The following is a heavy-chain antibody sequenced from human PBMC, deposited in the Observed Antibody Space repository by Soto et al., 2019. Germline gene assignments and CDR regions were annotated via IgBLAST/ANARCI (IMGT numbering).Heavy chain of an antibody. V-gene: IGHV4-4*02. D-gene: IGHD6-19*01. CDR2: IYHSGST. CDR3: ASGSSGWYGVLGY. J-gene: IGHJ4*02. Sequence: QVQLQESGPGLVKPSGTLSLTCAVSSGSISSSNWWCWVRQPPGKGLEWIGEIYHSGSTNYNPSLKSRVTIAVDKSKNQFSLKLSSVTAADTAVYYCASGSSGWYGVLGYWGQGTLVTVSS. CDR1: SGSISSSNW.